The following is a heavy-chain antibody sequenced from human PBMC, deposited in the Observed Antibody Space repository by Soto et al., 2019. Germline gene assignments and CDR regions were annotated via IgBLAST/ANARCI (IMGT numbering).Heavy chain of an antibody. D-gene: IGHD2-2*01. Sequence: PGESLKISCKGSGYSFTSYWIGWVRQMPGKGLEWMGIIYPGDSDTRYSPSFQGQVTISADKSISTAYLQWSSLKASDTAMYYCARHRDCSSTSCSDRGLDVWGQGTTVTVSS. V-gene: IGHV5-51*01. CDR3: ARHRDCSSTSCSDRGLDV. CDR2: IYPGDSDT. CDR1: GYSFTSYW. J-gene: IGHJ6*02.